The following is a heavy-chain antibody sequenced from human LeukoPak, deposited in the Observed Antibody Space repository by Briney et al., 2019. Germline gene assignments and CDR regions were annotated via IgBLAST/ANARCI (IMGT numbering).Heavy chain of an antibody. D-gene: IGHD5-18*01. CDR2: ISYDGSTK. V-gene: IGHV3-30*03. CDR1: GFTFSSYG. Sequence: GGSLRLSCAASGFTFSSYGVHWVRQAPGKGLEWVAVISYDGSTKYYGDSVKGRFTISRDNSKNTLYLQMNSLRAEDTAVYYCARDRTSYGSTVYDAFDIWGQGTMVTVSS. CDR3: ARDRTSYGSTVYDAFDI. J-gene: IGHJ3*02.